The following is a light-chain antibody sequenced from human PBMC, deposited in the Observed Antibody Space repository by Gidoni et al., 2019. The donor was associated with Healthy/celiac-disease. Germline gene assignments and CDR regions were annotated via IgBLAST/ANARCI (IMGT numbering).Light chain of an antibody. J-gene: IGKJ1*01. Sequence: EIVMTQSPATLSVSPGERATLSCRASQSVSSNLAWYQQKPGQAPRLLIYGASTRATGIPASFRGSGSGTEYTLTISSMQSEDFAVYYCQKYNNWPLTFGQGTKVEIK. CDR2: GAS. CDR3: QKYNNWPLT. CDR1: QSVSSN. V-gene: IGKV3-15*01.